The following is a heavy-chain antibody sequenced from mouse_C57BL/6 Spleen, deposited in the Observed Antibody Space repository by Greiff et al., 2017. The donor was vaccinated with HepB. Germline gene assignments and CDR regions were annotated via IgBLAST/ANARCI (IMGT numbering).Heavy chain of an antibody. D-gene: IGHD2-4*01. CDR1: GYTFTSYW. CDR2: IYPSDSET. V-gene: IGHV1-61*01. Sequence: QVQLQQPGAELVRPGSSVKLSCKASGYTFTSYWMDWVKQRPGQGLEWIGNIYPSDSETHYNQKFKDKATLTVDKSSSTAYMQLSSLTSEDSAVYYCARSNDYALIDYWGQGTTLTVSS. J-gene: IGHJ2*01. CDR3: ARSNDYALIDY.